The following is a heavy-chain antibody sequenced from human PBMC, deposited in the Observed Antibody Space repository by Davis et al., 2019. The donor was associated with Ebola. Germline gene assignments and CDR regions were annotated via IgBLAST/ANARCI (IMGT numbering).Heavy chain of an antibody. CDR2: INTNTGNP. CDR3: ATLPDI. Sequence: AASVKVSCKASGYTFTGYYIHWVRQAPGQGLEWMGWINTNTGNPTYAKGFTGRFVFSLDTSVSTAYLQINSLKTEDIAVYYCATLPDIWGQGTMVTVSS. V-gene: IGHV7-4-1*02. J-gene: IGHJ3*02. CDR1: GYTFTGYY.